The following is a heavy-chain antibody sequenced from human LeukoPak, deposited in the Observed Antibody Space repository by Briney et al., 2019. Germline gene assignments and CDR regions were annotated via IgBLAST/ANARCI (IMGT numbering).Heavy chain of an antibody. D-gene: IGHD3-3*01. J-gene: IGHJ6*02. V-gene: IGHV4-34*01. CDR2: INHSGST. Sequence: PSETLSLTCAVYGRSFSGYYWSWIRQPPGKGLEWIGEINHSGSTNYNPSLKSRVTISVDTSKNQFSLKLSSVTAADTAVYYCARSRVLRFLEWLSGPNTGGHYYGMDVWGQGTTVTVSS. CDR3: ARSRVLRFLEWLSGPNTGGHYYGMDV. CDR1: GRSFSGYY.